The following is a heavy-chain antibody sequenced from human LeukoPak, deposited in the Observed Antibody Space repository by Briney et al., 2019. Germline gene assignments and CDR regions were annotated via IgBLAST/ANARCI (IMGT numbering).Heavy chain of an antibody. CDR3: ARRYSYGYEDF. D-gene: IGHD5-18*01. CDR2: INPNSGGT. Sequence: ASVKVSCKASGYTFTGYYIHGVRQTPGQGLEWMGRINPNSGGTNYAQKFQGRVTMTRDTSISTAYMELSSLTSDYSAVYYCARRYSYGYEDFWGQGTMVTVSS. V-gene: IGHV1-2*02. J-gene: IGHJ4*01. CDR1: GYTFTGYY.